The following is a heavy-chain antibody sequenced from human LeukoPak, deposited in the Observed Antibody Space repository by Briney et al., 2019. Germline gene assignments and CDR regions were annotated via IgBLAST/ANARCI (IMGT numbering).Heavy chain of an antibody. J-gene: IGHJ6*03. Sequence: PGGSLRLSCAASGFTFSSYSMNWVRQAPGKGLEWVSSISSSSSYIYYADSVKGRFTISRDNAKNSLYLQMNSLRAEDTAVYYCARALSEDYDFWSAHYYYMDVWGKGTTVTVSS. CDR2: ISSSSSYI. V-gene: IGHV3-21*01. CDR1: GFTFSSYS. D-gene: IGHD3-3*01. CDR3: ARALSEDYDFWSAHYYYMDV.